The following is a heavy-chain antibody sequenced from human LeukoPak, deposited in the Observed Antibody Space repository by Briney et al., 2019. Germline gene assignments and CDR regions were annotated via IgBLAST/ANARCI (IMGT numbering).Heavy chain of an antibody. CDR3: ARFKRADGWSYFDY. CDR1: GGSISSSSYY. Sequence: SETLSLTCTVSGGSISSSSYYWGWIRQPPGKGLERIGSIYYSGSTYYNPSLKSRVTISVDTSKNQFSLKLSSVTAADTAVYYCARFKRADGWSYFDYWGQGTLVTVSS. V-gene: IGHV4-39*07. J-gene: IGHJ4*02. CDR2: IYYSGST. D-gene: IGHD6-19*01.